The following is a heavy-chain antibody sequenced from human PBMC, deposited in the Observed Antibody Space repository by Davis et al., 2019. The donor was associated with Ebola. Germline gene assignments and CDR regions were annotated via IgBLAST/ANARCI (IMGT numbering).Heavy chain of an antibody. CDR1: GYTFTGYY. V-gene: IGHV1-2*02. D-gene: IGHD1-7*01. J-gene: IGHJ4*02. Sequence: ASVKVSCKASGYTFTGYYMHWVRQAPGQGLEWMGWINPNSGGTNYAQKFQGRVTMTRDTSISTAYMELSRLRSDDTAVYYCGRTGGGAWYNWNYGGVYYFDYWGQGTLVTVSS. CDR2: INPNSGGT. CDR3: GRTGGGAWYNWNYGGVYYFDY.